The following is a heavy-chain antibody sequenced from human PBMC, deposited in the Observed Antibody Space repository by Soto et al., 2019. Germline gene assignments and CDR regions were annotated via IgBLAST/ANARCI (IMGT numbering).Heavy chain of an antibody. D-gene: IGHD2-2*01. CDR3: ARGPRYWSTTSCFSVVTGLDP. Sequence: GASVKVSCKASGYTFTSYGISWVRQAPGQGLEWMGWISSYNGNTNYAQKVQGRVTMTTDTSTSTTYMELRSLRSDDTAVYDCARGPRYWSTTSCFSVVTGLDPWG. CDR2: ISSYNGNT. V-gene: IGHV1-18*04. J-gene: IGHJ5*02. CDR1: GYTFTSYG.